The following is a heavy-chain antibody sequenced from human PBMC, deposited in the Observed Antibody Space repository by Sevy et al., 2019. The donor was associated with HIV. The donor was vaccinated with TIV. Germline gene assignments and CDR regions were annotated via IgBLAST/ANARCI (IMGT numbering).Heavy chain of an antibody. CDR3: ARAAAGAYDAFDI. J-gene: IGHJ3*02. Sequence: ASVKDSCKASGYTFSVYDINWVRQVTGQGLEWMGWLNPSSSNTGYAENFQGRVTFTMDSSTSTGYMEMSSLRSEDTAVYYCARAAAGAYDAFDIWGQGTLVTVSS. D-gene: IGHD6-13*01. V-gene: IGHV1-8*03. CDR2: LNPSSSNT. CDR1: GYTFSVYD.